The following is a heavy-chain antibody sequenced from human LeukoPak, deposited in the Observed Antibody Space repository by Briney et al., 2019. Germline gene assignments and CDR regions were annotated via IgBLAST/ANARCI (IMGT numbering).Heavy chain of an antibody. V-gene: IGHV3-30*18. CDR2: ISYDGSNK. Sequence: PGGSLRLSCAASGFTFSSYGMHWVRQAPGKGLEWVAVISYDGSNKYYADSVKGRFTISRDNSKNTLYLQMNSLRAEDTAVYYCAKDQWDTAIDVELDYWGQGTLVTVSS. CDR3: AKDQWDTAIDVELDY. D-gene: IGHD5-18*01. J-gene: IGHJ4*02. CDR1: GFTFSSYG.